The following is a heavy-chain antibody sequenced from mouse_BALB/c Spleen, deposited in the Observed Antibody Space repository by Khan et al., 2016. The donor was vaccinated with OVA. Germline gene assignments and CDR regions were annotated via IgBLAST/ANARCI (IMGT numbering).Heavy chain of an antibody. D-gene: IGHD2-3*01. CDR3: DRDGSRYNYAIDY. CDR1: GYSITSDYA. CDR2: ISYSGST. V-gene: IGHV3-2*02. J-gene: IGHJ4*01. Sequence: EVQLQESGPGLVKPSQSLSLTCTVTGYSITSDYAWNWIRQFPGNKLEWMGYISYSGSTNYNPALKSRISITRDTSKNQFFLQLNSVTTEDTATYDCDRDGSRYNYAIDYWGQGTSVTVSS.